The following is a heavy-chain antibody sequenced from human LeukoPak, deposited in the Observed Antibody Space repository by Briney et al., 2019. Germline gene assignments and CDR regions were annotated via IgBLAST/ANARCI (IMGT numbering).Heavy chain of an antibody. CDR3: ARRGEVRYFDWLIKYDY. D-gene: IGHD3-9*01. CDR1: GGSFSGYY. J-gene: IGHJ4*02. V-gene: IGHV4-34*01. CDR2: INHSGST. Sequence: PSETLSLTCAVYGGSFSGYYWSWIRQPPGKGLEWIGEINHSGSTNYNPSLKSRVTISVDTSKNQFSLKLSSVTAADTAVYYCARRGEVRYFDWLIKYDYWGQGTLVTVSS.